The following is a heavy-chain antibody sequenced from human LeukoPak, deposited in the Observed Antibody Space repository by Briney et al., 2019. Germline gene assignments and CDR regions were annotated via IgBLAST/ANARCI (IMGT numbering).Heavy chain of an antibody. Sequence: GRSLRLSCAASGFTFSSYGMHWVRQAPGKGLEWVAVIWYDGSNKYYADSVKGRFTISRDNSKNTLYPQMNSLRAEDTAVYYCARDLIVADAPRMDVWGQGITVTVSS. CDR2: IWYDGSNK. V-gene: IGHV3-33*01. CDR3: ARDLIVADAPRMDV. CDR1: GFTFSSYG. J-gene: IGHJ6*02. D-gene: IGHD2-15*01.